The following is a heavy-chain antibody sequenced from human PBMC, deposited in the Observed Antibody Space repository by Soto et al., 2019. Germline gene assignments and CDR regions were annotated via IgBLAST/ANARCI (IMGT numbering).Heavy chain of an antibody. V-gene: IGHV1-3*01. D-gene: IGHD5-18*01. CDR1: GYTFTNYA. J-gene: IGHJ4*02. Sequence: GASVKVSCKASGYTFTNYAMHLVRPAPGQRLEWMGWINAGNGNTKYSQKFQGRVTITRDTSASTAYMELSSLRSEDTAVYYCASVRGYSYGYDYWGQGTLVTVSS. CDR2: INAGNGNT. CDR3: ASVRGYSYGYDY.